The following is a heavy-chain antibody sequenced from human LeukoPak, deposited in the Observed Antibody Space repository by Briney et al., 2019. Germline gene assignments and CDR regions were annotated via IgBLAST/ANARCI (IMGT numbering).Heavy chain of an antibody. V-gene: IGHV5-51*01. Sequence: GESLQISCQGSGSSFTSYWIGWVRQLPGKGLEWMGIIYPGDSDTRYSPSFQGQVTISADKSISTAYLQWSSLKASDTAMYYCARRALGKRVAYIDYWGQGTLVTVSS. D-gene: IGHD2-15*01. CDR2: IYPGDSDT. J-gene: IGHJ4*02. CDR3: ARRALGKRVAYIDY. CDR1: GSSFTSYW.